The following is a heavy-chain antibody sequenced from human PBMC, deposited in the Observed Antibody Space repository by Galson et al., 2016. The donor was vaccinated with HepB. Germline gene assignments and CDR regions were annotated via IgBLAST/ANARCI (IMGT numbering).Heavy chain of an antibody. D-gene: IGHD2-2*01. CDR1: GLTFRSYA. J-gene: IGHJ4*02. V-gene: IGHV3-23*01. CDR3: AKCRSSDSTSCPNY. Sequence: SLRLSCAASGLTFRSYAFSWLRQAPGKGLEWVSVSASGDITYYAHSVKGRFTVSRDKSKNTLYLQMNSLRAEDTALYFCAKCRSSDSTSCPNYWGQGTLVTVSS. CDR2: SASGDIT.